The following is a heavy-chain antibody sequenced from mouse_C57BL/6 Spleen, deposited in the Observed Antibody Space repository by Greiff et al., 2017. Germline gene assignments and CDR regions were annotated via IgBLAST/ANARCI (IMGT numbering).Heavy chain of an antibody. CDR1: GYTFTSYW. J-gene: IGHJ3*01. V-gene: IGHV1-55*01. Sequence: VQLQQPGAELVKPGASVKMSCKASGYTFTSYWITWVKQRPGQGLEWIGDIYPGSGSTNYNEKFKSKATLTVDTSSSTAYMQLSSLTSEDSAVYYCARRLGIYYGSSYWFAYWGQGTLVTVSA. CDR3: ARRLGIYYGSSYWFAY. CDR2: IYPGSGST. D-gene: IGHD1-1*01.